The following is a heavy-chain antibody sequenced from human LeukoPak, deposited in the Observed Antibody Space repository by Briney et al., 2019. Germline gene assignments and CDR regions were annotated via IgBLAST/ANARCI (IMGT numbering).Heavy chain of an antibody. V-gene: IGHV4-61*01. CDR3: ARDDASSSSFDY. D-gene: IGHD6-6*01. CDR2: IYYSGST. J-gene: IGHJ4*02. CDR1: GASVSSGSYY. Sequence: PSETLSLTCTVSGASVSSGSYYWSWIRQPPGKGLEWIGYIYYSGSTNYNPSLKSRVTISVDTSKSQFSLKLSSVTAADTAVYYCARDDASSSSFDYWGQGTLVTVSS.